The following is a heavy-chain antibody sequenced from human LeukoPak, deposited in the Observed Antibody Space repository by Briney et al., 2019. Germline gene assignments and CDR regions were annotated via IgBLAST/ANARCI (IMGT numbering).Heavy chain of an antibody. CDR2: INSDGSGT. J-gene: IGHJ4*02. CDR1: GFTFSSYG. D-gene: IGHD1-26*01. V-gene: IGHV3-74*01. CDR3: TRDLGGTTWGEWNY. Sequence: GGSLRLSCAASGFTFSSYGMHWVRQAPGKGLVWVSRINSDGSGTNYADSVKGRFTISRDNAKNTLYLQMSSLRAEDTAVYYCTRDLGGTTWGEWNYWGQGTLVTVSS.